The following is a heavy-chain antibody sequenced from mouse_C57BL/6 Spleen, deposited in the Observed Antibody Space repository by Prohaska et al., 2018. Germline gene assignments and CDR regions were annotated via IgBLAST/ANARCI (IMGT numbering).Heavy chain of an antibody. CDR3: AKGSNYLY. CDR1: GYTFTDYY. Sequence: KASGYTFTDYYMNWVKQSHGKSLEWIGDINPNNGGTSYNQKFKGKATLTVDKSSSTAYMELRSLTSEDSAVYYCAKGSNYLYCDQGTTLTVS. CDR2: INPNNGGT. D-gene: IGHD2-5*01. J-gene: IGHJ2*01. V-gene: IGHV1-26*01.